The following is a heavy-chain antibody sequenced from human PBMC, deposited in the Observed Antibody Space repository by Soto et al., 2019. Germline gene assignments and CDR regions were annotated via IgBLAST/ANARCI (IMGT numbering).Heavy chain of an antibody. Sequence: GASVKVSCKASGYTFTSYGISWVRQAPGQGLEWMGWISAYNGNTNYAQKLQGRVTMTTDTSTSTAYMELRSLRSDDTAVYYCARVSTMVRGVMNWFDPWGQGTLVTVSS. D-gene: IGHD3-10*01. CDR1: GYTFTSYG. CDR3: ARVSTMVRGVMNWFDP. V-gene: IGHV1-18*01. CDR2: ISAYNGNT. J-gene: IGHJ5*02.